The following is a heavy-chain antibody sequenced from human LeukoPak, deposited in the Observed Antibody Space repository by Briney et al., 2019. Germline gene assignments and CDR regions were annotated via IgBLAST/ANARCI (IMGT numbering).Heavy chain of an antibody. V-gene: IGHV3-21*01. D-gene: IGHD2/OR15-2a*01. J-gene: IGHJ4*02. CDR2: ITSSSSYI. Sequence: PGGSLRLSCAASGFTFDDYAMHWVRQAPGKGLEWVSSITSSSSYIYYADSVKGRFTISRDNAKSSLYLQMNSLRAEDTAVYYCARDPFQDYWGQGTLVTVSS. CDR3: ARDPFQDY. CDR1: GFTFDDYA.